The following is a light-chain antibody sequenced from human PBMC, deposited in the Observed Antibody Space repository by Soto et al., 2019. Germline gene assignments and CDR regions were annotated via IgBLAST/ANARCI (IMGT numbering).Light chain of an antibody. J-gene: IGLJ3*02. Sequence: QSALTQPPSASGSPGQSVTISCTGTSGDIGGYDYVSWYQQHPGKAPKLMIYEVTKRPLGVPDRFSGSKSGNTASLTVSGLQAEDEADYYCCSNAGSYTWVFGGGTKVTVL. CDR2: EVT. V-gene: IGLV2-8*01. CDR1: SGDIGGYDY. CDR3: CSNAGSYTWV.